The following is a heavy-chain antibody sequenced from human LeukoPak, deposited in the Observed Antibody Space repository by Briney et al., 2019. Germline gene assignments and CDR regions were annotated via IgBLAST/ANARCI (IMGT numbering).Heavy chain of an antibody. Sequence: SETLSLTCTVSGGSITSYYWSWIRQPAGKGLEWIGRIHTSGSTNYNPSLKSRVTMSVDTSKSQFSLRLTSVTAADTAVYYCARDQYYYDSSGYYRFDYWGQGTLVTVSS. D-gene: IGHD3-22*01. J-gene: IGHJ4*02. CDR2: IHTSGST. CDR3: ARDQYYYDSSGYYRFDY. V-gene: IGHV4-4*07. CDR1: GGSITSYY.